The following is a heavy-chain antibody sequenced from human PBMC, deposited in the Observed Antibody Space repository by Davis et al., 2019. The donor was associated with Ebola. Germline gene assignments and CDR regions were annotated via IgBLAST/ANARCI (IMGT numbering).Heavy chain of an antibody. CDR2: IYSSGSS. CDR3: AREFHY. CDR1: GGSISGYY. J-gene: IGHJ4*02. V-gene: IGHV4-4*07. Sequence: MPSETLSLTCTVSGGSISGYYWSWIRQPAGKGLEWIGRIYSSGSSKYNPSLKSRVTMSLDTSEHQFSLKLSSVTAADTAVYYCAREFHYWGQGTLVTVSS.